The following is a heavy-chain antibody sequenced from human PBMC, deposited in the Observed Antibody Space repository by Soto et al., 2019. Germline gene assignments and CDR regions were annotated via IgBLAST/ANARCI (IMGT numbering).Heavy chain of an antibody. J-gene: IGHJ2*01. CDR2: IIPIFGTT. V-gene: IGHV1-69*12. CDR3: ARGNHRWLQLWYFDP. D-gene: IGHD5-12*01. CDR1: GGTFSNYP. Sequence: QVQLVQSGAEVKKPGSSVKVSCKASGGTFSNYPISWVRQAPGQGLEWMGGIIPIFGTTNYAQKFQGRFTMTADESTSTAYMELSSLRSEDPAVFYCARGNHRWLQLWYFDPWGRGTLVNVSS.